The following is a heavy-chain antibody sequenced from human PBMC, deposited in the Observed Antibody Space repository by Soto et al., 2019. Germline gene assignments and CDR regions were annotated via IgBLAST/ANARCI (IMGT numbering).Heavy chain of an antibody. CDR2: IYYSGST. V-gene: IGHV4-59*01. Sequence: ASETLSLTCTVSGGSISSYYWSWIRQPPGKGLEWIGYIYYSGSTNYNPSLKSRVTISVDTSKNQFSLKLSSVTAADTAVYYCARVSPLGPLRLGINWFDPWGQGTLVTVSS. CDR1: GGSISSYY. CDR3: ARVSPLGPLRLGINWFDP. D-gene: IGHD3-16*01. J-gene: IGHJ5*02.